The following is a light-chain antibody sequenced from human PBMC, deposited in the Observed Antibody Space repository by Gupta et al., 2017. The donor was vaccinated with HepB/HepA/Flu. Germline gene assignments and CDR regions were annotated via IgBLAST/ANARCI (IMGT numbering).Light chain of an antibody. J-gene: IGKJ1*01. Sequence: DIQVTQSPSSLSASVGDRVTITCRASQSVTTYLNWYHQKPGEAPSLLIFGVTSLPRGVPSRFSGSGSGTDFTLTIRDLQPEDFATYYCQQSYSTPWTFGQGTKVEI. CDR3: QQSYSTPWT. CDR2: GVT. V-gene: IGKV1-39*01. CDR1: QSVTTY.